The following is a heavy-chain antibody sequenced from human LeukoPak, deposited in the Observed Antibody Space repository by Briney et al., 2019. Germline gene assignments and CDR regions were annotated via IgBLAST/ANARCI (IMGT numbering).Heavy chain of an antibody. CDR3: ARKRKASSGWPRYYYYMDV. CDR2: INHSGST. J-gene: IGHJ6*03. Sequence: PSETLSLTCAVYGGSFSGYYWSWIRQPPGKGLEWIGEINHSGSTNYNPSLKSRVTISVDTSKNQFSLKLSSVTAADTAVYYCARKRKASSGWPRYYYYMDVWGKGTTVTISS. D-gene: IGHD6-19*01. CDR1: GGSFSGYY. V-gene: IGHV4-34*01.